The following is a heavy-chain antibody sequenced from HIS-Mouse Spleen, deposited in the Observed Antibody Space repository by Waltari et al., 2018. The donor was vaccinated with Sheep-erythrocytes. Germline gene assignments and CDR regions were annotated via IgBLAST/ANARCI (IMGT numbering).Heavy chain of an antibody. D-gene: IGHD2-2*01. V-gene: IGHV3-9*01. CDR2: ISWNSGSI. CDR1: GFSFDDYA. Sequence: EVQLVESGGGLVQPGRSLRLSCAASGFSFDDYAMHWVRQAPGKGREWVSGISWNSGSIGYADSVKGRFTISRDNAKNSLYYCAKDISRNIVVVPAAVGDYWGQGTLVTVSS. CDR3: VGDY. J-gene: IGHJ4*02.